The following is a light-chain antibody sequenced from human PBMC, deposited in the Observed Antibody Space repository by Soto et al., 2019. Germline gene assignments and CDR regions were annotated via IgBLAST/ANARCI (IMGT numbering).Light chain of an antibody. V-gene: IGKV3-20*01. CDR1: QSVSSTY. Sequence: EIVITQSLATLSVPPGERATLSCRASQSVSSTYLAWYQQKPGQAPRLLIYGASSRATGIPARFSGSGSGTDFTLTISRLEPEDFAVYYCQQYGSPLTFGGGTKVDIK. J-gene: IGKJ4*01. CDR3: QQYGSPLT. CDR2: GAS.